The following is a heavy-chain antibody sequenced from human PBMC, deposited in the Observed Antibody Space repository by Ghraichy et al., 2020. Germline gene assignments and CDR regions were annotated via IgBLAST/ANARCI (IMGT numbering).Heavy chain of an antibody. J-gene: IGHJ3*02. CDR3: ARVFGGYAPLGGDDAFDI. Sequence: GGSLRLSCAASGFTFSSYSMNWVRQAPGKGLEWVSYISSSSSTIYYADSVKGRFTISRDNAKNSLYLQMNSLRDEDTAVYYCARVFGGYAPLGGDDAFDIWGQGTMVTVSS. V-gene: IGHV3-48*02. CDR2: ISSSSSTI. D-gene: IGHD5-12*01. CDR1: GFTFSSYS.